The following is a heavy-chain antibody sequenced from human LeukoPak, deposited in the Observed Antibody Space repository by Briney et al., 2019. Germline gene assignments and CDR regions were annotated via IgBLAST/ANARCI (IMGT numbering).Heavy chain of an antibody. Sequence: TGGSLRLSCAASGFTFSSYAMSWVRQAPGKGLGWVSGISASGGTTYYADSVKGRFTISRDNSKNTLYLQMNSLRAEDTAVYYCAKGQSSSGLRNYFDYWGQGTLVTVSS. J-gene: IGHJ4*02. D-gene: IGHD3-22*01. CDR2: ISASGGTT. V-gene: IGHV3-23*01. CDR3: AKGQSSSGLRNYFDY. CDR1: GFTFSSYA.